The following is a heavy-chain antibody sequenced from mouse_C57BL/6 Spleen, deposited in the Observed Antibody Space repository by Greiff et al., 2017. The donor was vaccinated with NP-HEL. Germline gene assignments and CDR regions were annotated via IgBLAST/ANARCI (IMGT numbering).Heavy chain of an antibody. CDR3: ATLLRGFDY. Sequence: DVQLQESGPGLVKPSQSLSLTCSVTGYSITSGYYWNWIRQFPGNKQEWMGYISYDGSNNYNPSLKNRISITRDTSKNQFFLKLNSVTTEDTATYYCATLLRGFDYWGQGTTLTVSS. CDR2: ISYDGSN. V-gene: IGHV3-6*01. D-gene: IGHD1-1*01. J-gene: IGHJ2*01. CDR1: GYSITSGYY.